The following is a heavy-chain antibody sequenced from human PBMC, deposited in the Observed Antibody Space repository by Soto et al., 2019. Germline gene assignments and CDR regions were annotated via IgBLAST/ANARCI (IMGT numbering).Heavy chain of an antibody. V-gene: IGHV1-18*04. Sequence: QVQLVQSEAEVKKPGASVKVSCAASGYTFINHGISWVRQAPGQGLEWMGWVSGSTGNTKYAQKFQGRVTMTTETSTSTAHMELRNLRSDDTAVYFCARDFYPLAYYFDPWGQGTLVTVSS. CDR3: ARDFYPLAYYFDP. J-gene: IGHJ4*02. CDR1: GYTFINHG. CDR2: VSGSTGNT.